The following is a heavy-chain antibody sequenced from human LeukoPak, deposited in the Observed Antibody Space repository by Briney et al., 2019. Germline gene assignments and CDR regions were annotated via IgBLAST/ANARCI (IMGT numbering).Heavy chain of an antibody. J-gene: IGHJ6*02. D-gene: IGHD3-10*01. V-gene: IGHV4-34*01. CDR1: GGSFSGYY. CDR3: ARSLQSMVRGVIYYYYYYGMDV. Sequence: PSETLSLTCAVYGGSFSGYYWSWIRQPPGKGLEWIGEINHSGSTNYNPSLKSRVTISVDTSKNQFSLKLSSVTAADTAVYYCARSLQSMVRGVIYYYYYYGMDVWGQGTTVTVSS. CDR2: INHSGST.